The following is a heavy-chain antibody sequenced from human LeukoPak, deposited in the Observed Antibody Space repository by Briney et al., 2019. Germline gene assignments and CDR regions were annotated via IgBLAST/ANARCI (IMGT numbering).Heavy chain of an antibody. V-gene: IGHV1-8*03. CDR1: GYTFTSYG. CDR3: ARGMSIAASLDY. Sequence: ASVKVSCKASGYTFTSYGISWVRQAPGQGLEWMGWMNPNSGNTGYAQKFQGRVTITRNTSISTAYMELSSLRSEDTAVYYCARGMSIAASLDYWGQGTLVTVSS. CDR2: MNPNSGNT. D-gene: IGHD6-6*01. J-gene: IGHJ4*02.